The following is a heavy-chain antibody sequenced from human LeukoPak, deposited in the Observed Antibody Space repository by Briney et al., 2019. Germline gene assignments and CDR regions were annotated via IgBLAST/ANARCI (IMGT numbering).Heavy chain of an antibody. CDR3: AKDSDTAMVNLGRGFDY. Sequence: GGSLRLSCAASGFTFDDYAMHWVRQAPGKGLEWVSGISWNSGSIGYADSVKGRFTISRDNAKNSLYLQMNSLRAEDTALYYCAKDSDTAMVNLGRGFDYWGQGTLVTVSS. CDR1: GFTFDDYA. D-gene: IGHD5-18*01. V-gene: IGHV3-9*01. J-gene: IGHJ4*02. CDR2: ISWNSGSI.